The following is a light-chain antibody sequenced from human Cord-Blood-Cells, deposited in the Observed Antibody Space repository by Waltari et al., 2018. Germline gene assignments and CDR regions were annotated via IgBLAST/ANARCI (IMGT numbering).Light chain of an antibody. CDR1: QSVLYSSNNKNY. CDR2: WAS. V-gene: IGKV4-1*01. CDR3: QQYYSTPYT. Sequence: DIVMTQSPDSLAVSLGESATIPCKSSQSVLYSSNNKNYLAWYQQKPGQPPKLLIYWASTRESGVPDRFSGSGSGTDFTLTISSLQAEDVAVYYCQQYYSTPYTFGQGTKLEIK. J-gene: IGKJ2*01.